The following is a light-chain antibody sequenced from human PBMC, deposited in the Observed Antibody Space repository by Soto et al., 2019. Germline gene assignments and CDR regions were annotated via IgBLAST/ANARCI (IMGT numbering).Light chain of an antibody. CDR2: AAS. Sequence: IQMTQSPSSLSASVGDRVTISCRASQGIGNALGWYQQKPGKAPKLLIYAASTLQSGVPSRFSGSGSGTEFTLTISSLQPEDFATYYCQQLNYYPLTFGGGTKVDI. V-gene: IGKV1-17*01. CDR1: QGIGNA. CDR3: QQLNYYPLT. J-gene: IGKJ4*01.